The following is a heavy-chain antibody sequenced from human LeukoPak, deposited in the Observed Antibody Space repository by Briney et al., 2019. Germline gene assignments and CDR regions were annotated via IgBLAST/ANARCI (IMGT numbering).Heavy chain of an antibody. D-gene: IGHD1-1*01. CDR1: GFTFGTYW. V-gene: IGHV3-7*01. CDR3: AREKRATRLPTFKYYYYMDV. CDR2: IKEEGSEK. J-gene: IGHJ6*03. Sequence: GGSLRLSCAASGFTFGTYWMSWVRQAPGKGLEWWANIKEEGSEKTYVDSVKGRFTISRANAKNSLYLQMNSLGAEDTAVYYCAREKRATRLPTFKYYYYMDVWGKGTTVTVSS.